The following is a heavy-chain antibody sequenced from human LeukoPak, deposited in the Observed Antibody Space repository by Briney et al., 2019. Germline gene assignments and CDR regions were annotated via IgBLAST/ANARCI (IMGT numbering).Heavy chain of an antibody. V-gene: IGHV3-72*01. D-gene: IGHD3-10*01. CDR3: ARLYGSGTSYNLDY. CDR2: TRNKANSYTI. CDR1: GFTFSDYY. Sequence: GGSLTLSCAASGFTFSDYYMDWVRQAPGKGLEWVGRTRNKANSYTIDYAASVKGRFTISREDSKNSLYLQMNSLKTEDTAVYYCARLYGSGTSYNLDYWGQGSLVTVSS. J-gene: IGHJ4*02.